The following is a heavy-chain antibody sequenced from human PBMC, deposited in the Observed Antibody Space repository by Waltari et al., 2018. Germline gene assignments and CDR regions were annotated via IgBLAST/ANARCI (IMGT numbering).Heavy chain of an antibody. CDR2: INHSGST. V-gene: IGHV4-34*01. CDR3: ARAKLVVYATFDY. CDR1: GGSFSGYY. D-gene: IGHD2-8*02. Sequence: QVQLQQWGAGLLKPSETLSLTCAVYGGSFSGYYWSWIRQPPGKGLEWIGEINHSGSTNYNPSLKSRVTISVDTSKNQFSLKLSSVTAADTAVYYCARAKLVVYATFDYWGQGTLVTVSS. J-gene: IGHJ4*02.